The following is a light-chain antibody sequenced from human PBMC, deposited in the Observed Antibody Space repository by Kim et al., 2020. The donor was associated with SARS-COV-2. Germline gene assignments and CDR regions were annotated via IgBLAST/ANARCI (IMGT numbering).Light chain of an antibody. J-gene: IGKJ2*03. V-gene: IGKV1-6*01. CDR1: QGIIND. Sequence: SPSLGDTVTITGRASQGIINDSGCYQQKPGKAPMVLIYAASRLQSGLPSRFSGSGSGTDFTLTISRLQPEDFATYYCLQDYGYPRCFGQGPK. CDR2: AAS. CDR3: LQDYGYPRC.